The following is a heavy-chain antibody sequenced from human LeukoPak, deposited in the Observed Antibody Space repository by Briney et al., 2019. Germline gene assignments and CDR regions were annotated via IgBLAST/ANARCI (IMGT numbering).Heavy chain of an antibody. J-gene: IGHJ4*02. D-gene: IGHD6-19*01. CDR1: GFTFSSYA. Sequence: GGSLRLSCEASGFTFSSYAMSWVRQAPGKGLEWVSGISGSGGSTYYADSVKGRFTISRDKSKNTLSLQMNSLRAGDTAVYYCVKLMYSSGCDTLDYWGQGTLVTVSS. V-gene: IGHV3-23*01. CDR3: VKLMYSSGCDTLDY. CDR2: ISGSGGST.